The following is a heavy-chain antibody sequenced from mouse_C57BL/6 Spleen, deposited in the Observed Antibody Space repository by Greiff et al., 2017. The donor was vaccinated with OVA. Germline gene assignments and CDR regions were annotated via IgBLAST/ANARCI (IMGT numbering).Heavy chain of an antibody. D-gene: IGHD1-1*01. CDR2: INPNYGTT. CDR3: AKGGSQGYAMDY. V-gene: IGHV1-39*01. J-gene: IGHJ4*01. CDR1: GYSFTDYN. Sequence: VQLKQSGPELVKPGASVKISCKASGYSFTDYNMNWVKQSNGKSLEWIGVINPNYGTTSYNQKFKGTATLIVDQSSSTAYMQLNSLTSEDSAVYYCAKGGSQGYAMDYWGQGTSVTVSS.